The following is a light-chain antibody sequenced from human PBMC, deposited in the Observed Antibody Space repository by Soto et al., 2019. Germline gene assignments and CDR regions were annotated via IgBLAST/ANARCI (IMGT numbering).Light chain of an antibody. CDR2: GAS. Sequence: DIQMTQSPSSLSAFVGDRITITCRPSQTIRNYVNWYQQRPGKAPKFLIYGASTLQSGVPSRFSGRRSGTDFTLTIDSVRPEDFAIYVCQQSDTTPWTFGQGTKVEF. CDR3: QQSDTTPWT. CDR1: QTIRNY. J-gene: IGKJ1*01. V-gene: IGKV1-39*01.